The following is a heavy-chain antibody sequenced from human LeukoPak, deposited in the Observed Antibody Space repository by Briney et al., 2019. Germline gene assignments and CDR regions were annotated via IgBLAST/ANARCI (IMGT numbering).Heavy chain of an antibody. CDR2: INHSGSP. CDR3: GSRRTAMFGVIKGPIDY. Sequence: PSETLSLTCAVYGGSFSDYYWTWIRQPPGKGLEWIGEINHSGSPNNNPSLKSRVSISFDTSKNQSSLKLTSVTAADTAVYYCGSRRTAMFGVIKGPIDYWGQGTLVTVSS. V-gene: IGHV4-34*01. D-gene: IGHD3-3*01. CDR1: GGSFSDYY. J-gene: IGHJ4*02.